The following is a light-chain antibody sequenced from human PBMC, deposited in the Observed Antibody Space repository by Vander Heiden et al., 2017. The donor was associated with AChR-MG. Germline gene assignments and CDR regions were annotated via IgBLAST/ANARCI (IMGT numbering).Light chain of an antibody. CDR3: QSYDDTNHGV. CDR2: EDN. J-gene: IGLJ2*01. Sequence: FVLTPPHSVSESPGRTVTITCTRSGGSMASNYVQWYQQRPGSAPTTVIFEDNHRPSGVPDRFSGSIDSSANSASLIISGLKTEDEADYYCQSYDDTNHGVFGGGTKLTVL. CDR1: GGSMASNY. V-gene: IGLV6-57*03.